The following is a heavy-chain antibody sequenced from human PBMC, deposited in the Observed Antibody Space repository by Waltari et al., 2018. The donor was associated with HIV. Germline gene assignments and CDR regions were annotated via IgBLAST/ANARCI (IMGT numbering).Heavy chain of an antibody. D-gene: IGHD1-1*01. CDR2: MNHRGSN. V-gene: IGHV4-38-2*02. CDR1: GYAIRSGYY. CDR3: ARAQDNSGGMAFQF. J-gene: IGHJ1*01. Sequence: QVQLQESGPGLVRPSETLSLTCSVSGYAIRSGYYWGWLRRPPGKGLEWIGSMNHRGSNYQNPSLKTRTKMSMDLTKKRFSLNVTYVTAADTAVYYCARAQDNSGGMAFQFWGRGTLITVSS.